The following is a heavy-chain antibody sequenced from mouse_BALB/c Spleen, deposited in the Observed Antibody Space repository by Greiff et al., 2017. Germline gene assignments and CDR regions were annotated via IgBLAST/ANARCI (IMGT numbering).Heavy chain of an antibody. CDR2: IYPGNSDT. Sequence: EVQLQESGTVLARPGASVKMSCKASGYTFTSYWMHWVKQRPGQGLEWIGAIYPGNSDTSYNQKFKGKAKLTAVTSTSTAYMELSSLTNEDSAVYYCTRGEVRAKFDYWGQGTTLTVSS. D-gene: IGHD2-14*01. V-gene: IGHV1-5*01. J-gene: IGHJ2*01. CDR3: TRGEVRAKFDY. CDR1: GYTFTSYW.